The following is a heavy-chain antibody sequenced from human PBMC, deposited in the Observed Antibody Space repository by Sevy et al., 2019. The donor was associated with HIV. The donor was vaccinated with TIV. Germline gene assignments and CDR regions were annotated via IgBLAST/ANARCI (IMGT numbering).Heavy chain of an antibody. CDR1: GFSFSSYF. CDR3: ARDSEGNGNGYFDY. J-gene: IGHJ4*02. D-gene: IGHD2-8*01. CDR2: IGRSSSHI. V-gene: IGHV3-21*01. Sequence: GGSLRLSCAASGFSFSSYFINWVRQAPGKGLEWVASIGRSSSHIYYADSVKGRFTISRDNAKNSLDLQMNSLRVDDTALYYCARDSEGNGNGYFDYWGQGALVTVSS.